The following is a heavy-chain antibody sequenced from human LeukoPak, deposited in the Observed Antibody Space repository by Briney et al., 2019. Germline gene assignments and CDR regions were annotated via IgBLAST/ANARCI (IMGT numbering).Heavy chain of an antibody. D-gene: IGHD5-12*01. CDR3: AREPQPYGGFSYFDY. CDR2: ISGSGGST. Sequence: GGSLRLSCAGSGFTFSSYAMSWVRQAPGKGLEWVSAISGSGGSTYYADSVKGRFTISRDNSKNTLYLQMNSLRAEDTAVYYCAREPQPYGGFSYFDYWGQGTLVTVSS. CDR1: GFTFSSYA. V-gene: IGHV3-23*01. J-gene: IGHJ4*02.